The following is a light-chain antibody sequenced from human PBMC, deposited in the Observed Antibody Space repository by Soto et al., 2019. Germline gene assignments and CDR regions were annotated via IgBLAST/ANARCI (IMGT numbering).Light chain of an antibody. V-gene: IGLV2-8*01. CDR3: KSYAGSNTYV. J-gene: IGLJ1*01. CDR1: KNDIGVYDF. CDR2: EVV. Sequence: QSVLTQPPSASGSPGQSVTISCTGTKNDIGVYDFVSWYQHHPGKAPRLIIYEVVQRPSGVPYRFSGSKSGNTASLTVSGLQAAGEADYFCKSYAGSNTYVFGSGTKVTVL.